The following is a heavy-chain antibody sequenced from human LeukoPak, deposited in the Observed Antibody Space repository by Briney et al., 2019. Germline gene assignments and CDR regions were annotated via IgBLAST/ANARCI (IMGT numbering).Heavy chain of an antibody. D-gene: IGHD5-18*01. CDR1: GGSISSSGYY. CDR2: IYTSGSS. V-gene: IGHV4-61*02. Sequence: SQTLSLTCTVSGGSISSSGYYWSWIRQPAGKGLEWIGRIYTSGSSNYNPSLKSRVTISVDTSKNQFSLKLSSVAAADTAVYYCARDLYGYYWFDPWGQGTLVTVSS. CDR3: ARDLYGYYWFDP. J-gene: IGHJ5*02.